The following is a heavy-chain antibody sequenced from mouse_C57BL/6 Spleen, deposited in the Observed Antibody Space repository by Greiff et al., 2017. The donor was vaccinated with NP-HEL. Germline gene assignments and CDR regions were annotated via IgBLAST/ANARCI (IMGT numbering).Heavy chain of an antibody. V-gene: IGHV1-54*01. Sequence: QVQLQQSGAELVRPGTSVKVSCKASGYAFTNYLIEWVKQRPGQGLEWIGVINPGSGGTNYNEKFKGKATLTADKSSSTAYMQLSSLTSEDSAVYFCARGGIYYGNSWFAYWGQGTLVTVSA. J-gene: IGHJ3*01. CDR1: GYAFTNYL. D-gene: IGHD2-1*01. CDR3: ARGGIYYGNSWFAY. CDR2: INPGSGGT.